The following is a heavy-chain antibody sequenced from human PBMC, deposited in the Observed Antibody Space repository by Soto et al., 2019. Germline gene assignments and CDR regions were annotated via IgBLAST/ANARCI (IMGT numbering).Heavy chain of an antibody. CDR3: AREWGHDAFDI. Sequence: EVQLVESGGGLVQPGGSLRLSCAASEFTFSSYEMNWVRQAPGKGLEWISYTSSSGATIYYADSVKGRFTISRDNAENSLYLQMNSLRAEDTAVYYCAREWGHDAFDIWGQGTMVTVSS. D-gene: IGHD3-16*01. J-gene: IGHJ3*02. CDR1: EFTFSSYE. V-gene: IGHV3-48*03. CDR2: TSSSGATI.